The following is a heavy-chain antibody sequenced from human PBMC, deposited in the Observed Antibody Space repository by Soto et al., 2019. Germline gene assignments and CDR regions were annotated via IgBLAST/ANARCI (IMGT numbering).Heavy chain of an antibody. CDR1: GGSFSGYN. CDR3: ARALGWDEAPAVGYYYYMDV. Sequence: QVQLQQWGAGLLKPSETLSLTCAVYGGSFSGYNWSWIRQPPGKGLEWIGESSHSGSTNYNPSLKSRVTTSVDTSMNQFSLTLSSVTAADPAVYYCARALGWDEAPAVGYYYYMDVWDKGTTVTVSS. D-gene: IGHD6-19*01. CDR2: SSHSGST. J-gene: IGHJ6*03. V-gene: IGHV4-34*01.